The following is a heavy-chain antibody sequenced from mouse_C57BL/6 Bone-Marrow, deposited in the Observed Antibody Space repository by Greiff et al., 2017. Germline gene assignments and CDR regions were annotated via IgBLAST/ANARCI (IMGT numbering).Heavy chain of an antibody. CDR3: ARCCYSWYFDV. J-gene: IGHJ1*03. Sequence: QVQLQQPGAELVKPGASVKLSCKASGYTFTSYWMHWVKQRPGQGLEWIGMIHPNSGSTNYNEKFKSKATLTVDKSSSTAYMQLSSLTSEDSAVYYCARCCYSWYFDVWGTGTTVTVSS. D-gene: IGHD2-12*01. V-gene: IGHV1-64*01. CDR2: IHPNSGST. CDR1: GYTFTSYW.